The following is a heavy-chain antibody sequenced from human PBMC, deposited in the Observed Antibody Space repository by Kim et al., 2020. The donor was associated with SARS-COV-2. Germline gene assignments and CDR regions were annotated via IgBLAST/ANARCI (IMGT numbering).Heavy chain of an antibody. Sequence: TNYSPSLKSRVTISVDTSKNQFSLKLSSVTAADTAVYYCARGKVTATLDYWGQGTLVTVSS. D-gene: IGHD2-21*02. CDR2: T. V-gene: IGHV4-34*01. J-gene: IGHJ4*02. CDR3: ARGKVTATLDY.